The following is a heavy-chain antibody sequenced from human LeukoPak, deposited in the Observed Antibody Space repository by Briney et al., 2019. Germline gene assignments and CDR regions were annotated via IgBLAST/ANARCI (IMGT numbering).Heavy chain of an antibody. J-gene: IGHJ4*02. D-gene: IGHD2-21*01. CDR3: YSQGY. Sequence: SETLSLTCTVSGGSFSSSTYCWGWIRQPPGKGLEWIGSIYYSGSTYYNPSLKSRVTISVDTSKNQFSLKLSSVTAADTAVYYCYSQGYWGQGTLVTVSS. V-gene: IGHV4-39*07. CDR2: IYYSGST. CDR1: GGSFSSSTYC.